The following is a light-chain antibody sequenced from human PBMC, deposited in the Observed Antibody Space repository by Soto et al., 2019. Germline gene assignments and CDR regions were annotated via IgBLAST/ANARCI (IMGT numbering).Light chain of an antibody. Sequence: QSVLTQPRSASGTRGQRVTIYCSGSSSNIGSNFVFWYQQLPGTAPKLLIYNNIQRPSGVPDRFSGSKSGTSASLAISGLRSEDEADYYCAAGDDSLSAVVFGGGTQLTAL. CDR1: SSNIGSNF. V-gene: IGLV1-47*02. CDR2: NNI. CDR3: AAGDDSLSAVV. J-gene: IGLJ2*01.